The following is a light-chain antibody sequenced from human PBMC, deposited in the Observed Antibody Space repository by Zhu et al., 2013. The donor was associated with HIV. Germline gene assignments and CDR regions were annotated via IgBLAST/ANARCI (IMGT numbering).Light chain of an antibody. CDR3: QQSYTFPRT. CDR1: QSITRY. CDR2: TAS. J-gene: IGKJ1*01. V-gene: IGKV1-39*01. Sequence: DIQMTQSPSSLSASVGDRVTITCRASQSITRYLNWYQQKPGKAPKLLVYTASSLQSGVPSRFSGSGSGTDFSLTISSLQPEDIATYYCQQSYTFPRTFGQGTKVELK.